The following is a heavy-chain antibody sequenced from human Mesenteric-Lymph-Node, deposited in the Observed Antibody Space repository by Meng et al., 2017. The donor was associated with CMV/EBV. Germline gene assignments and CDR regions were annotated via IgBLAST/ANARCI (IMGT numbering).Heavy chain of an antibody. CDR1: FTGYY. D-gene: IGHD2-2*01. J-gene: IGHJ4*02. CDR2: INPDSGGT. V-gene: IGHV1-2*02. Sequence: FTGYYIHWVRQAPGQGLEWMGWINPDSGGTNYAQNSQGRVTMTRDTSISTAYMELSRLRADDTAVYFCARAELRCSTTSCSGWAFDSWGQGALVTVSS. CDR3: ARAELRCSTTSCSGWAFDS.